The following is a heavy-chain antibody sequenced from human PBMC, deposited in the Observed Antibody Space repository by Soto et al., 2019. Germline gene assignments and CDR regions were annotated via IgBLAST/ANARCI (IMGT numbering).Heavy chain of an antibody. V-gene: IGHV4-30-2*01. J-gene: IGHJ4*02. Sequence: SETLSLTCAVSGGSISSGGYSWSWIRQPPGKGLEWIGYIYHSGSTYYNPSLKSRVTISVDRSKNQFSLKLSSVTAADTAVYYCARVLVVDYYFDYWGQGTLVTVS. CDR2: IYHSGST. CDR1: GGSISSGGYS. CDR3: ARVLVVDYYFDY. D-gene: IGHD3-22*01.